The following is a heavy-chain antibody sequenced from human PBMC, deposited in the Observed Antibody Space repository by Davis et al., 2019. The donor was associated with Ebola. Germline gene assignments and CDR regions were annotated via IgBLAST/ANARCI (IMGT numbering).Heavy chain of an antibody. CDR1: GFTFSNYG. J-gene: IGHJ4*02. CDR3: ARDPWDF. CDR2: ISYDGSNK. V-gene: IGHV3-30*03. Sequence: PGGSLRLSCAASGFTFSNYGMHWVRQAPGKGLEWVAVISYDGSNKYYADSVKGRFTISRDNAKNSLYLQMNSLGVEDTAVYYCARDPWDFWGQGTLVTVSS.